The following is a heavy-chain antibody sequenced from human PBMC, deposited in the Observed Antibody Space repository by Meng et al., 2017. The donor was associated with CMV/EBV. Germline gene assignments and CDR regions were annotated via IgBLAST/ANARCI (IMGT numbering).Heavy chain of an antibody. CDR3: AHKGRRMAAAGINWFDP. Sequence: QITLKGSVPPLVKPTQPPTLTCTFSGFSLSTSGVGVGWIRQPPGKALEWLALIYWDDDKRYSPSLKSRLTITKDTSKNQVVLTMTNMDPVDTATYYCAHKGRRMAAAGINWFDPWGQGTLVTVSS. CDR2: IYWDDDK. CDR1: GFSLSTSGVG. D-gene: IGHD6-13*01. V-gene: IGHV2-5*02. J-gene: IGHJ5*02.